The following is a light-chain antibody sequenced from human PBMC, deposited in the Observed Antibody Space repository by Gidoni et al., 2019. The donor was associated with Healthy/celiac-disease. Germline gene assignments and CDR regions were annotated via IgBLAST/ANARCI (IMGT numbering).Light chain of an antibody. CDR1: SSNSGAGYD. Sequence: QSVLTQPPPVSGAPGQRVTISCTGSSSNSGAGYDVHWYQQLPGTAPNLLIYDNSNRPSGVPDRFSGSKSGTSASLAITGLQAEDEADYYCQSYDSSLSGSRVFGGGTKLTVL. CDR3: QSYDSSLSGSRV. CDR2: DNS. V-gene: IGLV1-40*01. J-gene: IGLJ2*01.